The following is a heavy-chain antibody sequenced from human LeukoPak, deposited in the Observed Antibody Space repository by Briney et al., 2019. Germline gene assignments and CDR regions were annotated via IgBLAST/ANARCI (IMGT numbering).Heavy chain of an antibody. D-gene: IGHD5-18*01. CDR2: IKGDGTST. V-gene: IGHV3-74*01. CDR3: ARVGYSYGYDY. CDR1: GFTFSSYW. J-gene: IGHJ4*02. Sequence: PGGSLKLSCAASGFTFSSYWMHWVRQVPGQGLVCVSRIKGDGTSTSNADSVKGRFTISRDNDKSTLYLQMNSLRAEDTAVYYCARVGYSYGYDYWGQGTLVTVSS.